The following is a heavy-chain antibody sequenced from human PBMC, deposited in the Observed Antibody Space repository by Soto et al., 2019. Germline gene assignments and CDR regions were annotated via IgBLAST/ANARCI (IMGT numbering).Heavy chain of an antibody. V-gene: IGHV3-64*04. J-gene: IGHJ3*02. CDR3: AKILRDIVVVPAAIPRAFDI. D-gene: IGHD2-2*02. CDR2: ISSSGGST. Sequence: GGSLRLSCSASGFTFSSYAMHWVRQAPGKGLEYVSAISSSGGSTYYADSVKGRFTISRDNSKNTLYLQMNSLRAEDTAVYYCAKILRDIVVVPAAIPRAFDIWGQGTMVTVSS. CDR1: GFTFSSYA.